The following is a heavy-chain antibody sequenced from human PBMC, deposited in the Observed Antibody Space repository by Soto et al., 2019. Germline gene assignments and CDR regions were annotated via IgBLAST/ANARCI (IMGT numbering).Heavy chain of an antibody. CDR2: ISRRSDTI. CDR3: ARPYCSGRSCYSDY. V-gene: IGHV3-48*01. CDR1: GFSFSDYS. D-gene: IGHD2-15*01. Sequence: GGSLRLSCAASGFSFSDYSMNWVRQAPGKGLEWVSYISRRSDTIYYADSVKGRFTISRDNAKTSLYLQMNSLRAEDTAVYYCARPYCSGRSCYSDYWGQGTLVTVSS. J-gene: IGHJ4*02.